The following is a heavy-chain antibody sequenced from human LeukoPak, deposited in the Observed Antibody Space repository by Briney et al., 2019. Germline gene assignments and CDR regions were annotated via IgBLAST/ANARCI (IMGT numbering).Heavy chain of an antibody. CDR3: AKDFFDYGSGSYPNRPFDY. D-gene: IGHD3-10*01. Sequence: GGSLRLSCAASGFTFSSYWMSWVRQAPGKGLEWVANIKQDGSEKYYVDSVKGRFTISRDNAKNSLYLQMNSLRAEDTAVYYCAKDFFDYGSGSYPNRPFDYWGQGTLVTVSS. J-gene: IGHJ4*02. CDR2: IKQDGSEK. V-gene: IGHV3-7*01. CDR1: GFTFSSYW.